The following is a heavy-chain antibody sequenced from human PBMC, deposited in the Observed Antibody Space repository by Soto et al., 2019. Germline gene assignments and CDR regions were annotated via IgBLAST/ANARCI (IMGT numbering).Heavy chain of an antibody. D-gene: IGHD5-18*01. Sequence: EVQLVESGGGLIQPGGSLRLICAASGLSVTANYMTWVRQAPGKGLAWLSIIYRGGGTYYADSLKGRAIISRDGSRNMVFLQMNSLTAEDAGVYYCARRDDSETFDIWGRGTVVNVSS. CDR3: ARRDDSETFDI. CDR2: IYRGGGT. V-gene: IGHV3-53*01. J-gene: IGHJ3*02. CDR1: GLSVTANY.